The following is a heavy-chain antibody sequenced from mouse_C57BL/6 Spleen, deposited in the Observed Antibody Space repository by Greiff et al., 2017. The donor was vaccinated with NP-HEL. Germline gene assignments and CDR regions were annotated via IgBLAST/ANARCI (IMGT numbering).Heavy chain of an antibody. CDR2: IYPGSGNT. J-gene: IGHJ2*01. CDR1: GYSFTSYY. V-gene: IGHV1-66*01. Sequence: VQLQQSGPELVKPGASVKISCKASGYSFTSYYIHWVKQRPGQGLEWIGWIYPGSGNTKYNEKFKGKATLTADTSSSTAYMQLSSLTSEDSAVYYCARRTTVGPFDYWGQGTTLTVSS. D-gene: IGHD1-1*01. CDR3: ARRTTVGPFDY.